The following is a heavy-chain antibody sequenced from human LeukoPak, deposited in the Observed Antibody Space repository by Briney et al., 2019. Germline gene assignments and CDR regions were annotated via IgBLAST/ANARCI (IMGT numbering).Heavy chain of an antibody. D-gene: IGHD3-9*01. CDR1: GFTFSSYA. V-gene: IGHV3-23*01. CDR3: AKTNSIFTYYDILTGWGFYPDY. CDR2: ISGSGGST. Sequence: GGSLRLSCAASGFTFSSYAMSWVRQAPGKGLEWVSAISGSGGSTYYADSVKGRFTISRDNSKNTLYLQMNSLRAEDTAVYYCAKTNSIFTYYDILTGWGFYPDYWGQGTLVTVSS. J-gene: IGHJ4*02.